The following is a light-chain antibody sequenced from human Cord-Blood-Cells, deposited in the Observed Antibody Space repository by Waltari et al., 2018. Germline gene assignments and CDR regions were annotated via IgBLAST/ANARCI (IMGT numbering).Light chain of an antibody. J-gene: IGLJ1*01. V-gene: IGLV2-8*01. CDR2: EVS. Sequence: QSALTQPPSASGSHGQSVTISCTGTSSDVGGYNYVSWYQQHPGKAPKLMIYEVSKRPSGVPARFSGSKSGNTASLTVSGLQAEDEADYYCSSYAGSNNFVFGTGTKVTVL. CDR3: SSYAGSNNFV. CDR1: SSDVGGYNY.